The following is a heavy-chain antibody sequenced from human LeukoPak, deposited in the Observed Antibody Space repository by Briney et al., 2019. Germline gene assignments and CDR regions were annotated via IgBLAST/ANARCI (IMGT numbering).Heavy chain of an antibody. J-gene: IGHJ6*03. CDR2: NSSSSTTI. Sequence: GGSLRLSCAASGLSLNTYSMNWVRQAPGKGLEWVSYNSSSSTTIYYADSVNGRFTISRDNAKNSVYLQMNSLRAEDTAVYHCAAGGDYYYHMDVWGKGTTVTVSS. CDR1: GLSLNTYS. D-gene: IGHD3-10*01. CDR3: AAGGDYYYHMDV. V-gene: IGHV3-48*04.